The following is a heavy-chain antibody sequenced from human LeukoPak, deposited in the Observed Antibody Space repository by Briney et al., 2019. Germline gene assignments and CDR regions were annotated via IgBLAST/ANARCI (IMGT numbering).Heavy chain of an antibody. CDR1: GGSISSGSYY. D-gene: IGHD4-11*01. CDR2: IYTSWST. V-gene: IGHV4-61*02. CDR3: ARAYYSNYVDGMDV. Sequence: SETLSLTCTVSGGSISSGSYYWSWIRQPAGKGLEWIGRIYTSWSTNYNPPLKSRVTISVDTSKTQFSLKLSPVTAADTAVYYCARAYYSNYVDGMDVWGQGTTVTVSS. J-gene: IGHJ6*02.